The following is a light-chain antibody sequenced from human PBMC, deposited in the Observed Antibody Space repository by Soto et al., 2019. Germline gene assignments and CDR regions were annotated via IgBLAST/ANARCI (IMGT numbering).Light chain of an antibody. V-gene: IGKV1-5*01. CDR3: QHYHSYPWT. CDR1: ETIRTW. Sequence: QSPSTLSASVGDRVIITCRASETIRTWLAWYQQKPGKAPKLLIYDASTLEGGVPSRLSGSGSGTEFSLTISSLQPDDFATYYCQHYHSYPWTFGQGTKVDIK. CDR2: DAS. J-gene: IGKJ1*01.